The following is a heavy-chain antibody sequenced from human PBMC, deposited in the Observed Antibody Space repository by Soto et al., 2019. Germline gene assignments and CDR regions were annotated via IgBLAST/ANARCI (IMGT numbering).Heavy chain of an antibody. CDR1: RGSISSYY. V-gene: IGHV4-4*07. J-gene: IGHJ5*02. CDR3: ARDRANNWNRNWFDP. CDR2: IYTSGST. D-gene: IGHD1-20*01. Sequence: SETLSLTCPVSRGSISSYYWSWIRQPAGKGLEWIGRIYTSGSTNYNPSLKSRVTMSVDTSKNQFSLKLSSVTAADTAVYYCARDRANNWNRNWFDPWGQGTLVTVSS.